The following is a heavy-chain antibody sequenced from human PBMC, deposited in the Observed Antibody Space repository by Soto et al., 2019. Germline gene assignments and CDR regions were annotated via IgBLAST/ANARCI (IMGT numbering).Heavy chain of an antibody. V-gene: IGHV3-9*01. J-gene: IGHJ5*02. CDR3: GRDTSSGWTLKNP. Sequence: EVDLVESGGGLAQPGRSLRLSCVASGFTFDDHGMHWVRQIPGRGLEWVSGISWNSGSIGYAESVKGRFTIYRDNAKTSLYWEMNCLRQENAALYYCGRDTSSGWTLKNPWAQGVQVGASS. CDR2: ISWNSGSI. CDR1: GFTFDDHG. D-gene: IGHD3-9*01.